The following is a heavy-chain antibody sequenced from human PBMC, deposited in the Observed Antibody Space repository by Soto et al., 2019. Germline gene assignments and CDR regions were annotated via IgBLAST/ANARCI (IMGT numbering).Heavy chain of an antibody. D-gene: IGHD3-16*01. CDR3: ASGLLLTFGGGLDAFDI. Sequence: ASVKVSCKASGYTFTDYYMHLVRQAPGQGLEWMGWINPKTGGTNHAQKFQGRVTMTRDTSINTAYMELSRLRSDDTAVYYCASGLLLTFGGGLDAFDIWG. CDR2: INPKTGGT. CDR1: GYTFTDYY. J-gene: IGHJ3*02. V-gene: IGHV1-2*02.